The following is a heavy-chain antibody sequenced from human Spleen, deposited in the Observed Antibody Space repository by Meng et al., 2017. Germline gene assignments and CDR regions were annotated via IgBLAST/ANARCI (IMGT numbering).Heavy chain of an antibody. CDR2: INHSGST. D-gene: IGHD4-11*01. CDR3: ARGPTTMAHDFDY. Sequence: QVELPQGGDGLFKPSETLSLPCVVSGGSFSDYYWGWIRQPPGKGLEWIGEINHSGSTNYNPSLESRATISVDTSQNNLSLKLSSVTAADSAVYYCARGPTTMAHDFDYWGQGTLVTVSS. V-gene: IGHV4-34*01. J-gene: IGHJ4*02. CDR1: GGSFSDYY.